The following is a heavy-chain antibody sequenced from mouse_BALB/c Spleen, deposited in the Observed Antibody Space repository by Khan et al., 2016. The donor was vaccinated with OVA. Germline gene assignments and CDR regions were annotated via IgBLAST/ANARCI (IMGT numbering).Heavy chain of an antibody. CDR2: IISDGYYI. CDR1: GFTFSTYG. D-gene: IGHD4-1*01. J-gene: IGHJ3*01. V-gene: IGHV5-6*02. CDR3: ASHLTGSFAY. Sequence: EVKLEVPGGDLVKPGGSLRLSCAASGFTFSTYGMSWVRQFPDKRLEWVATIISDGYYIYYPATLKGRFSISRNNAENTLYLQRSSLKSEDTAIYYCASHLTGSFAYWGHGTLVTVSA.